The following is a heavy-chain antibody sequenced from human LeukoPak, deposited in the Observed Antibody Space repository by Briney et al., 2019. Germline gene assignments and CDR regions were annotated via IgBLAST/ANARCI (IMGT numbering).Heavy chain of an antibody. J-gene: IGHJ4*02. D-gene: IGHD2-15*01. V-gene: IGHV3-30*03. CDR1: DFSFSNYG. Sequence: SGGSLRLSCAASDFSFSNYGMHWVRQAPGKGLEWVAVILYDGNNKHYAESVKGRFTISRDNSNNMLYLQMNSLRAEDTAMYYCARVCHCSGGSLDYWGQGTLVTVSS. CDR2: ILYDGNNK. CDR3: ARVCHCSGGSLDY.